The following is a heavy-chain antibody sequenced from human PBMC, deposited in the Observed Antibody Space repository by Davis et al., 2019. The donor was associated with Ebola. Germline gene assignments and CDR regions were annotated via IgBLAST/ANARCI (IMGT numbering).Heavy chain of an antibody. CDR2: ISGSGGST. V-gene: IGHV3-23*01. J-gene: IGHJ4*02. CDR3: AKGRWELPPDTYYFDY. D-gene: IGHD1-26*01. CDR1: GFTFSSYA. Sequence: PGGSLRLSCAASGFTFSSYAMSWVRQAPGKGLEWVSAISGSGGSTYYADSVKGRFTISRDNSKNTLYLQMNGLRAEDTAVYYCAKGRWELPPDTYYFDYWGQGTLVTVSS.